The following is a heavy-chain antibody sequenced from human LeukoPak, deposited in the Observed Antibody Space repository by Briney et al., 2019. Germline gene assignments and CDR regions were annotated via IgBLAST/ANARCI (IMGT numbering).Heavy chain of an antibody. CDR3: AKAILTGYYRGYFDY. V-gene: IGHV3-21*04. Sequence: GGSLRLSCAASGITFSRYSMNWVRQAPGKGLEWVSSISIGSTYIYYADSVKGRFTISRDNSKNTLYLQMNSLRAEDTAVYYCAKAILTGYYRGYFDYWGQGTLVTVSS. CDR1: GITFSRYS. CDR2: ISIGSTYI. J-gene: IGHJ4*02. D-gene: IGHD3-9*01.